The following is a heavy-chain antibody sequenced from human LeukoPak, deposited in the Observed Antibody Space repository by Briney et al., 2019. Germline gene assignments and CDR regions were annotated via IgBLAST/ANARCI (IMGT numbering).Heavy chain of an antibody. CDR2: IYYSGST. CDR3: AREPFNHYYYGMDV. CDR1: GGSITSGGHY. V-gene: IGHV4-31*03. J-gene: IGHJ6*02. D-gene: IGHD1-14*01. Sequence: PSQTLSLTCTVSGGSITSGGHYWSWIRQHPGKGLEWIGYIYYSGSTYYNPSLKSRVNISVDTSKNQFSLKLSSVTAADTAVYYCAREPFNHYYYGMDVWGQGTTVTVSS.